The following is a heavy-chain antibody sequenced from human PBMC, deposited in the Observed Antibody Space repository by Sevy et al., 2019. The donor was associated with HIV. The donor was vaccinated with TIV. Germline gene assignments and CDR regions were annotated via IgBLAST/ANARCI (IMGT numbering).Heavy chain of an antibody. CDR1: GGSFSGYY. Sequence: SETLSLTCAVYGGSFSGYYWNWIRQPPGKGLEWIGEINHSGSTHYNPSLKSRITISVATSKNQFSLRLNSVTAADTAVYYCARAPPVVVVPGAPSWFDPWGQGTLVTVSS. D-gene: IGHD2-2*01. CDR2: INHSGST. J-gene: IGHJ5*02. V-gene: IGHV4-34*01. CDR3: ARAPPVVVVPGAPSWFDP.